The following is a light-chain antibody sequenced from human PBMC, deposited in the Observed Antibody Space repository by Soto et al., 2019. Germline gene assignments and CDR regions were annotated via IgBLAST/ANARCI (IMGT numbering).Light chain of an antibody. CDR1: QSISSW. CDR3: QQYNSYSA. Sequence: DIQMTQSPSTLSASVGDRVTITCRASQSISSWLAWYQQKLGKAPKLLIYDASNLETGVPSRLSGSGSGTEFTLTISSLHPDDFATYYCQQYNSYSAFGQGTRLEIK. J-gene: IGKJ5*01. CDR2: DAS. V-gene: IGKV1-5*01.